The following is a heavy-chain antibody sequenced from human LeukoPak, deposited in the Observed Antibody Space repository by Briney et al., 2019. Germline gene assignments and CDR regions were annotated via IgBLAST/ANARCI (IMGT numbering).Heavy chain of an antibody. CDR3: AKVMALHRGSPPMYTFNV. CDR1: GYTFIDYY. D-gene: IGHD3-10*01. CDR2: INPNIGGT. V-gene: IGHV1-2*02. J-gene: IGHJ3*01. Sequence: ASVKVSCKTSGYTFIDYYIHWVRQAPGQGLEWMAWINPNIGGTNYAQEFQGRVTLTRDTSITTAYMELNRLRSDDTAVYYCAKVMALHRGSPPMYTFNVWGQGTMVTVSS.